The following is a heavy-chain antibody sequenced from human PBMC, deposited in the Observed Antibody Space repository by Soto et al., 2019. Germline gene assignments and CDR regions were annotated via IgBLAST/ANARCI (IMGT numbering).Heavy chain of an antibody. J-gene: IGHJ6*02. CDR2: IYPGDSDI. Sequence: GDSLKISCKGSEYSFTTTWIGGVRQPPGKGLEWMGIIYPGDSDIRYSPSFQGRVSISADTSISTAYLQLNSLQASDTATYFCASPTPPHFYYDGMDIRAQGSTVTV. CDR3: ASPTPPHFYYDGMDI. CDR1: EYSFTTTW. V-gene: IGHV5-51*01.